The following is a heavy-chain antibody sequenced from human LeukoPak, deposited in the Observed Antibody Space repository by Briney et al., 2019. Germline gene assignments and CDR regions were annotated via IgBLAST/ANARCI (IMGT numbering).Heavy chain of an antibody. D-gene: IGHD6-19*01. Sequence: PSETLSLTCTVSGGSISSSSYYWGWLRQPPGKGLEWIGSIYYSGDTYYNPSLKSLRATISVDTYKNQFSLRLSSVTAADTAVYYCARHQWHYYYYMGVWGKGSTVTVSS. J-gene: IGHJ6*03. CDR3: ARHQWHYYYYMGV. CDR1: GGSISSSSYY. CDR2: IYYSGDT. V-gene: IGHV4-39*01.